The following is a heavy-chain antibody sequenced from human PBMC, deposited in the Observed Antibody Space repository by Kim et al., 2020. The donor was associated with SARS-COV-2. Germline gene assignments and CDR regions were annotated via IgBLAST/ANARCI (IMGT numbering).Heavy chain of an antibody. CDR2: A. Sequence: AYSNPSLRSRVTLSVDTSKNQFSLKLSSVTAADTAVYYCARLIRSAFDIWGQGTMVTVSS. CDR3: ARLIRSAFDI. J-gene: IGHJ3*02. V-gene: IGHV4-39*01.